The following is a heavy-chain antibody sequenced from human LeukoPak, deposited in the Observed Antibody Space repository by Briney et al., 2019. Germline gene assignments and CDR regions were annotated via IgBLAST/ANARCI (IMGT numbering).Heavy chain of an antibody. CDR3: ARGPVAVDY. CDR1: GFSFSDYW. Sequence: GGSLRLSCVASGFSFSDYWMSWVRQAPGRGLEWVANIKEDGTEKNYVDSVKGRFTISRDNAQNSLHLQMNGLSVEDTAVYYCARGPVAVDYWGQGTLASVSS. V-gene: IGHV3-7*03. D-gene: IGHD6-19*01. J-gene: IGHJ4*02. CDR2: IKEDGTEK.